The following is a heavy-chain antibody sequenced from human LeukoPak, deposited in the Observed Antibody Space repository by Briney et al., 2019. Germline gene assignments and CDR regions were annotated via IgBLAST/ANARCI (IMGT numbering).Heavy chain of an antibody. CDR3: ARPVGYCSGANCCEYFDY. V-gene: IGHV4-39*01. J-gene: IGHJ4*02. D-gene: IGHD2-2*01. Sequence: PSETLSLTCTVSGGSISSSSYYWGWIRQPPGKGLEWIGSIYYSGSTYYNPSLKSRVTISVDTSKNQFSLKLSSVTAADTAVYYCARPVGYCSGANCCEYFDYWGQGTLVTVTS. CDR2: IYYSGST. CDR1: GGSISSSSYY.